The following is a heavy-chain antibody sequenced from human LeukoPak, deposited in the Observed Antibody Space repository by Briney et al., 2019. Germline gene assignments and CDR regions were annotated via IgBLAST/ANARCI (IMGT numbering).Heavy chain of an antibody. Sequence: GESLKISCKGSGFSFPSYWIGWVRQMPGKGLEWMGIIYPGASDTRYSPSFQGQVTISADKSISTAYLQWSSLMASDTAMYYCARLKDHTIDYWGQGTLVTVSS. J-gene: IGHJ4*02. CDR2: IYPGASDT. CDR3: ARLKDHTIDY. V-gene: IGHV5-51*03. CDR1: GFSFPSYW. D-gene: IGHD1-14*01.